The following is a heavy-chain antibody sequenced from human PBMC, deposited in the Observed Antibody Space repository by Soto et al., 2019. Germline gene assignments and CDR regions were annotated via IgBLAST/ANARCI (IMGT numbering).Heavy chain of an antibody. V-gene: IGHV4-59*01. D-gene: IGHD1-1*01. Sequence: PSETLSLTCSVSGGSISTYYWSWIRQPPGKGLEWIGYIFYSGSTNYNPSLRSRVTMSLDTSKNPFSLKVNSVTAADTAVYYCARDGTKNWKDPWWFDPWCQGTLVT. CDR2: IFYSGST. CDR3: ARDGTKNWKDPWWFDP. CDR1: GGSISTYY. J-gene: IGHJ5*02.